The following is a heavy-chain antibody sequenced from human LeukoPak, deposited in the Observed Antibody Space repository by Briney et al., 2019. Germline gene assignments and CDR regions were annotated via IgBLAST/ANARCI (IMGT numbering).Heavy chain of an antibody. D-gene: IGHD4-17*01. CDR2: ISSSGSTI. CDR1: GFTFSSYG. CDR3: ARGLDYGDYFDY. J-gene: IGHJ4*02. V-gene: IGHV3-48*04. Sequence: GGSLRLSCAASGFTFSSYGMNWVRQAPGKGLEWVSYISSSGSTIYYADSVKGRFTISRDNAKNSLYLQMNSLRAEDTAVYYCARGLDYGDYFDYWGQGTLVTVSS.